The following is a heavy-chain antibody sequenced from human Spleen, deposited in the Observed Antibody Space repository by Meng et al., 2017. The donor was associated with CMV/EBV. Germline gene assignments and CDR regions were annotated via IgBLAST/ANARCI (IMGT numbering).Heavy chain of an antibody. CDR3: AKDRREYSSSWWGAFDL. V-gene: IGHV3-9*01. CDR1: GLTFDDFA. D-gene: IGHD6-6*01. CDR2: ISWNSDRK. J-gene: IGHJ3*01. Sequence: GGSLRLSCVASGLTFDDFAMHWVRQAPGKGPEWVAGISWNSDRKLYADSVKGRFTISRDNAKSSLYLQVNTLRIEDTALYYCAKDRREYSSSWWGAFDLWGQGTMVTVSS.